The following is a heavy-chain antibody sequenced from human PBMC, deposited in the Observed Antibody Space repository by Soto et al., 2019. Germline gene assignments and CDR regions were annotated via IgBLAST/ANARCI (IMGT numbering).Heavy chain of an antibody. CDR1: GFTFSRYS. CDR2: ISSSSSYI. J-gene: IGHJ4*02. D-gene: IGHD2-21*01. Sequence: GSLRLSCAASGFTFSRYSMNWVRQAPGKGLEWVSSISSSSSYIYYADSVKGRFTISRDNAKNSLYLQMNSLRAEDTAVYYCARGGPGDGYFYWGQGTLVTVSS. V-gene: IGHV3-21*01. CDR3: ARGGPGDGYFY.